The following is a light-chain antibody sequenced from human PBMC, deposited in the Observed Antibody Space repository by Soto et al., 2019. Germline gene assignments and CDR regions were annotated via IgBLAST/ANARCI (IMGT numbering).Light chain of an antibody. V-gene: IGLV2-14*01. CDR2: EVN. CDR1: SSDVGAFGY. J-gene: IGLJ1*01. CDR3: SAYTTSSTLA. Sequence: QSVLTQPASVSGSPGQSITISCTGTSSDVGAFGYVSWYQQHPGKAPKLMIYEVNYRPSGVSDRFSGSKSVFAASLSVSGLQAEDEADYFCSAYTTSSTLAFGTGTKLTVL.